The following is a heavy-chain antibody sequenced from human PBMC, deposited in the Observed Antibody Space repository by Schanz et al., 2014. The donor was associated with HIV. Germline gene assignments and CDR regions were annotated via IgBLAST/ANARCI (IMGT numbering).Heavy chain of an antibody. V-gene: IGHV3-15*01. J-gene: IGHJ4*02. CDR2: IKSKIDGGTT. D-gene: IGHD1-1*01. CDR1: GFTISSNY. CDR3: TTDNEPYVY. Sequence: EVQLVETGGGLIQPGGSLRLSCAVSGFTISSNYMSWVRQAPGKGLEWVGRIKSKIDGGTTDYAAPVKGRFTISRDDSKNTLYVQMNRLKTEDTAMYFCTTDNEPYVYWGQGTLVTVSS.